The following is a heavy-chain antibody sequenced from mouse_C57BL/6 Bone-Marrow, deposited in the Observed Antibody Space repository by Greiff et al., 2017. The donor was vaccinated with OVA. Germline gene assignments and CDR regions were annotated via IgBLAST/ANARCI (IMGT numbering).Heavy chain of an antibody. CDR1: YTFTDYYM. V-gene: IGHV1-83*01. CDR2: YPGSGNTY. Sequence: VQLQQSGPELVKPGASVKMSCKASGYTFTDYYMHWVKQKPGKGLEWIGEIYPGSGNTYYNEKFKGKATLTADTSSSTAYMQLSSLTSEDSAVYFWARGLGRWYFDVWGTGTTVTVSS. CDR3: RGLGRWYFDV. D-gene: IGHD4-1*01. J-gene: IGHJ1*03.